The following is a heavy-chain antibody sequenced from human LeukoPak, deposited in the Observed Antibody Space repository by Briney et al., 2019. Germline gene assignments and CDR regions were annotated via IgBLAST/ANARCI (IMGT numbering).Heavy chain of an antibody. J-gene: IGHJ4*02. D-gene: IGHD3-3*01. Sequence: SETLSLTCAVYGGSFSGYYWSWVRQPPGKGLEWIGEINHSRSTNYNPSLKSRVTISVDTSKNQFSLKLSSVTAADTAVYYCARTFRESYYDFWSGYSTLDYWGQGTLATVSS. V-gene: IGHV4-34*01. CDR3: ARTFRESYYDFWSGYSTLDY. CDR2: INHSRST. CDR1: GGSFSGYY.